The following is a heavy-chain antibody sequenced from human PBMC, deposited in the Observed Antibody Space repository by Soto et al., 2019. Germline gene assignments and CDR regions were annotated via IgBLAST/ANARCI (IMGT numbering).Heavy chain of an antibody. CDR1: GFTFSSYA. V-gene: IGHV3-30*04. Sequence: ESGGGVVQPGRSLRLSCAASGFTFSSYAMHWVRQAPGKGLEWVGLKYYADSVKGRFTISRDNSKNTVYLQLNSLRDEDTAVYYCAREGFGAYDFRRVPQTDYWGQGTLVTVSS. D-gene: IGHD5-12*01. CDR2: LK. J-gene: IGHJ4*02. CDR3: AREGFGAYDFRRVPQTDY.